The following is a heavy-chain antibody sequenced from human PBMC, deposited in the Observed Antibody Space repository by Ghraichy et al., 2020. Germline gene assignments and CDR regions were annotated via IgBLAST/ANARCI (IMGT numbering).Heavy chain of an antibody. CDR1: GFTFSSYA. Sequence: GGSLRLSCAASGFTFSSYAMSWVRQAPGKGLEWVSSITDGGYSPYYADSVKGRFTISRDNSKNTLYLQMNSLTAEDTAVYYCAKMQSGSYSRQYGMDVWGQGTTVTVSS. D-gene: IGHD1-26*01. CDR2: ITDGGYSP. J-gene: IGHJ6*02. V-gene: IGHV3-23*01. CDR3: AKMQSGSYSRQYGMDV.